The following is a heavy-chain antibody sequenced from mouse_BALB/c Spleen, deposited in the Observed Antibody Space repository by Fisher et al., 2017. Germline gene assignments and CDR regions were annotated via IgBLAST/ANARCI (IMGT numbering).Heavy chain of an antibody. Sequence: KFKGKATLTADKSSSTAYMQLSSLTSEDSAVYYCARSMVYYAMDYWGQGTSVTVSS. V-gene: IGHV1-4*01. J-gene: IGHJ4*01. D-gene: IGHD1-1*02. CDR3: ARSMVYYAMDY.